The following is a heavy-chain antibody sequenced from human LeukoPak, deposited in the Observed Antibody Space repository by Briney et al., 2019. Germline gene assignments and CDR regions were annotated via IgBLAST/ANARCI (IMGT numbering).Heavy chain of an antibody. D-gene: IGHD3-9*01. V-gene: IGHV1-69*06. CDR2: IIPIFGTA. CDR1: GGTFSSYA. CDR3: ARQTYYDILRNYYMDV. J-gene: IGHJ6*03. Sequence: SVKVSCKASGGTFSSYAISWVRQAPGQGLEWMGGIIPIFGTANYAQKFQGRVTITADKSTSTAYMELSSLRSEDTAVYYCARQTYYDILRNYYMDVWGKGTTVTISS.